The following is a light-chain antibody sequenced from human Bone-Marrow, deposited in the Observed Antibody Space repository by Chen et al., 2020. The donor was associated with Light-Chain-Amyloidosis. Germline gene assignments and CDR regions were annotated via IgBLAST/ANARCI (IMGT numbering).Light chain of an antibody. Sequence: QLVLTQSPSASASLGASVKLTCTLSSEHSAYAIAWHQQQPEKGPRFLMKVDSDGSHIKGDGIPDRFSGSRSGAERYLTISSRQSEDEAVYYCQTWGTGIRVFGRGTKLTVL. CDR2: VDSDGSH. CDR1: SEHSAYA. V-gene: IGLV4-69*01. CDR3: QTWGTGIRV. J-gene: IGLJ2*01.